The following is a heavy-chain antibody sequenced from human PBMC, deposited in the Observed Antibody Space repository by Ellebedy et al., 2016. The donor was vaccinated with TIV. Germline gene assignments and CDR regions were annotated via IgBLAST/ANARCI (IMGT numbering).Heavy chain of an antibody. CDR2: IGRDDHT. Sequence: PGGSLTLSCVASGFNFDSNAMSWVRQTPGKGLEWVAGIGRDDHTHYTPFVEGRFTISRDRSKSTLHLEVSRLNVEDTAVYYCAKDLSWLSANDYWGQGDLVTFSS. V-gene: IGHV3-23*01. CDR1: GFNFDSNA. CDR3: AKDLSWLSANDY. D-gene: IGHD4/OR15-4a*01. J-gene: IGHJ4*02.